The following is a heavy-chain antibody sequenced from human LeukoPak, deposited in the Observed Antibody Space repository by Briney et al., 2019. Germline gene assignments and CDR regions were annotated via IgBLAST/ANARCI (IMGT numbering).Heavy chain of an antibody. J-gene: IGHJ4*02. CDR3: ARGSEAAAGAFDY. D-gene: IGHD6-13*01. Sequence: PGRSPRLSCAASGFTFRSYGMHWVRQAPGKGLEWVAIVWYDGNNKYYADSVKGRFTVSRDNSKDTVSLQLNSLRAEDTAVYYCARGSEAAAGAFDYWGQGALVTVPS. CDR1: GFTFRSYG. CDR2: VWYDGNNK. V-gene: IGHV3-33*01.